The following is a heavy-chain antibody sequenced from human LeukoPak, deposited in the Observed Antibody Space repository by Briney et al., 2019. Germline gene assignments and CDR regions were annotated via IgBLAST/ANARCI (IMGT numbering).Heavy chain of an antibody. CDR2: IYRSGNT. CDR3: AVSRDGYNPYYFDY. D-gene: IGHD5-24*01. V-gene: IGHV4-38-2*02. J-gene: IGHJ4*02. CDR1: GYSISSGHY. Sequence: PSETLSLTCTASGYSISSGHYWGWIRQPPGKGLEWIGSIYRSGNTFYNPSLKSRVTISVDTSKNQFSLKLSSVTAADTAVYYCAVSRDGYNPYYFDYWGQGTLVTVSS.